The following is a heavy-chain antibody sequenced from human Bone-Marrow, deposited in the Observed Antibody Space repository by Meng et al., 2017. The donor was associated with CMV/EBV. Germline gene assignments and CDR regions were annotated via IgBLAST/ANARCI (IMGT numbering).Heavy chain of an antibody. CDR1: GGSISSSSYY. V-gene: IGHV4-39*01. J-gene: IGHJ3*02. CDR2: IYYSGST. CDR3: ARHIRIQLWFGIGAFDI. Sequence: GSLRLSCTVSGGSISSSSYYWGWIRHPPGKGLEWIGSIYYSGSTYYNQSLKSRVTISVDTSKNQFSLKLSSVTAADTAVYYCARHIRIQLWFGIGAFDIWGQGTRVTVSS. D-gene: IGHD5-18*01.